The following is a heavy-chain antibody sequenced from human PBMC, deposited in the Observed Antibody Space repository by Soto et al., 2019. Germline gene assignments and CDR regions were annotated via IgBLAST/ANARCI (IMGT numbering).Heavy chain of an antibody. CDR3: ARDSDSNGWYRFDY. D-gene: IGHD6-19*01. Sequence: QVQLVESGGGVVQPGRSQRLSCAASGFTFSNYAMHWVRQAPGKGLEWVAVISDDRNNKDYADSVKGRFTISRDNSKNTLYLQMNSLRAEDTAVYYCARDSDSNGWYRFDYWGQGTLITVSS. CDR2: ISDDRNNK. CDR1: GFTFSNYA. V-gene: IGHV3-30-3*01. J-gene: IGHJ4*02.